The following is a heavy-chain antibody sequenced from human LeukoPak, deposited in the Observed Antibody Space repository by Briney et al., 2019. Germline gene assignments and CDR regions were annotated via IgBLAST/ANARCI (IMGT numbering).Heavy chain of an antibody. CDR3: ARAPDMAVAGVYFDY. J-gene: IGHJ4*02. D-gene: IGHD6-19*01. CDR2: IIQ. CDR1: GGTFSSYA. Sequence: SVKVSCKASGGTFSSYAISWVRQAPGQGLEWMGGIIQQTTHRSSRAEPTSTAYMELSSLRSEDTAVYYCARAPDMAVAGVYFDYWGQGTLVTVSS. V-gene: IGHV1-69*01.